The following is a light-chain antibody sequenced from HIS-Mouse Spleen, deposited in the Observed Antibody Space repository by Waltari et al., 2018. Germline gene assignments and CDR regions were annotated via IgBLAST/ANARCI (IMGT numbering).Light chain of an antibody. CDR2: KDS. J-gene: IGLJ3*02. CDR3: QSADSSGTGWV. Sequence: SYELTQPPSVPVSPGQTARIPCSGDALPKQYAYRYQQKPGQAPVLVIYKDSERPSGIPERFSGSSSGTTVTLTISGVQAEDEADYYCQSADSSGTGWVFGGGTKLTVL. CDR1: ALPKQY. V-gene: IGLV3-25*03.